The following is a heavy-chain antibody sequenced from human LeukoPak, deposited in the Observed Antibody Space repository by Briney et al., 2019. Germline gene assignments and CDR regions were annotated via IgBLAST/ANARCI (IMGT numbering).Heavy chain of an antibody. CDR1: GFTFSSYA. CDR2: ISGSGGNT. D-gene: IGHD2-21*01. J-gene: IGHJ4*02. Sequence: GGSLRLSCAASGFTFSSYAMSWVRQAPGKGLEWVSAISGSGGNTYYADSVKGRFTISRDNSKNTLYLQMNSLRAEDTAVYYCAKGDVFPPYYFDYWGQGTLVTVSS. V-gene: IGHV3-23*01. CDR3: AKGDVFPPYYFDY.